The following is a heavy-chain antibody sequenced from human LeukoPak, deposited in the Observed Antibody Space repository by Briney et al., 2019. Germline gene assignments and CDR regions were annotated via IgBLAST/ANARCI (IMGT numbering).Heavy chain of an antibody. J-gene: IGHJ3*02. CDR1: GFTFSSYG. D-gene: IGHD2-21*02. CDR3: AKAYWGGDCTQPTRDDAFDI. Sequence: PGGSLRLSCAASGFTFSSYGMHWVRQAPGKGLEWVAFIRYDGSNKYYADSVKGRFTISRDNSKNTLYLQMNSLRAEDTAVYDCAKAYWGGDCTQPTRDDAFDIWGQGTMVTVSS. V-gene: IGHV3-30*02. CDR2: IRYDGSNK.